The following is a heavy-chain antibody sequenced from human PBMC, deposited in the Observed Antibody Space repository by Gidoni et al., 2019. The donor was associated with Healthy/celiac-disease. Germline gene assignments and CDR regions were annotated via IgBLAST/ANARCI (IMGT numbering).Heavy chain of an antibody. V-gene: IGHV1-69*01. CDR3: ARDGDYYDSSGDYWASVYYGMDV. CDR2: IIPIFGTA. CDR1: GGTFSSYA. D-gene: IGHD3-22*01. J-gene: IGHJ6*02. Sequence: VQLVQSGAEVKKPGFSVKVSCKASGGTFSSYAISWVRQAPGQGLEWMGGIIPIFGTANYAQKFQGRVTITADESTSTAYMELSSLRSEDTAVYYCARDGDYYDSSGDYWASVYYGMDVWGQGTTVTVSS.